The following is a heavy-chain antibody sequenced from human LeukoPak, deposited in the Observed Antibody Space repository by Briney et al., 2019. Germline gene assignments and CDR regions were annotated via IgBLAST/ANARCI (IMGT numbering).Heavy chain of an antibody. CDR3: STDFSHFDLSSGYYSY. CDR2: IKANIDGGST. J-gene: IGHJ4*02. D-gene: IGHD3-3*01. CDR1: GFTFTSAW. Sequence: GGSLRLSCAASGFTFTSAWMVWVRQAPGKGLEWIGRIKANIDGGSTDLAAPVKGRFTISREDSTKTVSLQMNSLKIEDTAVYYCSTDFSHFDLSSGYYSYWGQGSLVTVSS. V-gene: IGHV3-15*01.